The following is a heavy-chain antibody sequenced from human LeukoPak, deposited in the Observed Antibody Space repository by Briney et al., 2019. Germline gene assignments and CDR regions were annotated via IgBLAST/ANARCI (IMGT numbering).Heavy chain of an antibody. CDR2: IYSGGST. Sequence: PGGSLRLSCAASGFTVSSNYMSWVRQAPGKGLEWVSVIYSGGSTYYADSVKGRFTISRDNSKNTLYLQMNSLRAEDTAVYYCARGGSYDSSGYVWFDPWGQGTLVTVSS. CDR1: GFTVSSNY. V-gene: IGHV3-53*01. J-gene: IGHJ5*02. CDR3: ARGGSYDSSGYVWFDP. D-gene: IGHD3-22*01.